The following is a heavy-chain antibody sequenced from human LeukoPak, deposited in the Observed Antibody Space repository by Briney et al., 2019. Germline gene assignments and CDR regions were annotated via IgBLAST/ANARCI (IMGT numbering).Heavy chain of an antibody. CDR3: ARDLLRFLEPYNWFDP. J-gene: IGHJ5*02. CDR1: GFTFSSYA. CDR2: ISGSGGST. V-gene: IGHV3-23*01. Sequence: AGGSLRLSCAASGFTFSSYAMSWVRQAPGKGLEWVSAISGSGGSTYYADSVKGRFTISRDNAKNSLYLQMNSLRAEDTAVYYCARDLLRFLEPYNWFDPWGQGTLVTVSS. D-gene: IGHD3-3*01.